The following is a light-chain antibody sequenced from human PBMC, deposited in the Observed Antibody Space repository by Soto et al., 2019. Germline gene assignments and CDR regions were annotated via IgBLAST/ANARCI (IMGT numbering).Light chain of an antibody. CDR1: SSNIGAGYD. J-gene: IGLJ2*01. V-gene: IGLV1-40*01. CDR3: QSYDSSLSGVV. Sequence: QSVLTQPPSVSGAPGQRVTISCTGSSSNIGAGYDVHWYQQLPGTAPKLLIXGNSNRPSGVPDRFSGSKSGXSASLAITGLQAEDEADYYCQSYDSSLSGVVFGGGTKLTVL. CDR2: GNS.